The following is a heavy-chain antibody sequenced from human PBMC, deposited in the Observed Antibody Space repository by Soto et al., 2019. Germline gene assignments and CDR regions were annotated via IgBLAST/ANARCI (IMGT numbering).Heavy chain of an antibody. CDR2: ISGSGGST. Sequence: GGSLRLFCAASGFTFSSFAMSWVRQAPGKGLEWVSAISGSGGSTYYADSVKGRFTISRDNSKNTLYLQMNSLRAEDTAVYYCATSPNIVLMVYATAWGQGTLVTVSS. CDR1: GFTFSSFA. D-gene: IGHD2-8*01. J-gene: IGHJ4*02. V-gene: IGHV3-23*01. CDR3: ATSPNIVLMVYATA.